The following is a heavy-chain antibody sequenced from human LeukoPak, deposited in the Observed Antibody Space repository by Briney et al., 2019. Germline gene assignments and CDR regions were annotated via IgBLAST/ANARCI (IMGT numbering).Heavy chain of an antibody. CDR2: IYTSGSTINNPSLKNT. J-gene: IGHJ3*02. V-gene: IGHV4-61*02. CDR3: ARDTALWTFDI. CDR1: GDSISSGSYY. D-gene: IGHD2-21*02. Sequence: SETLSLTCTVSGDSISSGSYYWTWIRQPAGKGLEWIGRIYTSGSTINNPSLKNTNYNPSLKSRLTMSVDRSKNQFSLKMTSVTAADTAMYYCARDTALWTFDIWGQGTMVTVSS.